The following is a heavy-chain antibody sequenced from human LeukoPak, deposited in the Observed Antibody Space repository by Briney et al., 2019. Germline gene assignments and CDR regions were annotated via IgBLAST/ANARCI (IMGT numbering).Heavy chain of an antibody. Sequence: GESLKISRKGSGYTFTSYWIGWVRQMPGKGLEWMGIIYPGDSDTRYSPSFQGQVTISADKSINTAYLQWSTLKASDTAMYYCARGYYYDSSGYPDYWGQGTLVTVSS. CDR3: ARGYYYDSSGYPDY. D-gene: IGHD3-22*01. J-gene: IGHJ4*02. CDR2: IYPGDSDT. CDR1: GYTFTSYW. V-gene: IGHV5-51*01.